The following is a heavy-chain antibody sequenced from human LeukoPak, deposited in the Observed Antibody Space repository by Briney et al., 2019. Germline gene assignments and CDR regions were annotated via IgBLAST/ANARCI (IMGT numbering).Heavy chain of an antibody. CDR2: IYPGDSDT. CDR3: ARVPEDWDVDGPLDY. J-gene: IGHJ4*02. Sequence: GESLKISCKGFEYNLTNYWIGWVRQMPGKGLEWMGIIYPGDSDTRYSPSFQGQVTISADKSISTAYMELTRLRSDDTAVYYCARVPEDWDVDGPLDYWGQGTLVTVSS. CDR1: EYNLTNYW. D-gene: IGHD3/OR15-3a*01. V-gene: IGHV5-51*01.